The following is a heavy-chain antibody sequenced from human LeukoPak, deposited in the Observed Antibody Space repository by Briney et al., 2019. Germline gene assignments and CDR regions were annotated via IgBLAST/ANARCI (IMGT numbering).Heavy chain of an antibody. J-gene: IGHJ3*02. CDR1: GGSISSYY. Sequence: SETLSLTCTVSGGSISSYYWSWIRQPPGKGLEWIGYIYYSGSTNYNPSLKSRVTMSVDTSKNQFSLKLSSVTAADTAVYYCARDKDSCDSGGAFDIWGQGTMVTVSS. D-gene: IGHD3-22*01. V-gene: IGHV4-59*01. CDR2: IYYSGST. CDR3: ARDKDSCDSGGAFDI.